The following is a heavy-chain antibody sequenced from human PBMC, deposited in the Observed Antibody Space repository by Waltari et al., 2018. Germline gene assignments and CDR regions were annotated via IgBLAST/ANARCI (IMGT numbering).Heavy chain of an antibody. CDR3: ASPLGNLGGYDY. Sequence: QVQLQESGPGLVKPSETLSLTCAVSGYSISSGYYWGWIRQPPGKGLEWIGIIYHSGSTYYNPSLKSRVTISVDTSKNQFSLKLSSVTAADTAVYYCASPLGNLGGYDYWVQGTLVTVSS. CDR1: GYSISSGYY. V-gene: IGHV4-38-2*01. J-gene: IGHJ4*02. CDR2: IYHSGST. D-gene: IGHD3-16*01.